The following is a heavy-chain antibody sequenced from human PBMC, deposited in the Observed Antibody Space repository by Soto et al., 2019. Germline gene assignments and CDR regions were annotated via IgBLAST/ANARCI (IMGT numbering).Heavy chain of an antibody. V-gene: IGHV3-15*01. CDR3: TTVPRPDDFWSGYRFDY. Sequence: GGSLILSCAASGFTFSNAWMSWVRQAPWTVMEWVGRIKSKTDGGTTDYAAPVKGRFTISRDDSKNTLYLQMNSLKTEDTAVYYCTTVPRPDDFWSGYRFDYWGQGTLVTVSS. CDR2: IKSKTDGGTT. CDR1: GFTFSNAW. D-gene: IGHD3-3*01. J-gene: IGHJ4*02.